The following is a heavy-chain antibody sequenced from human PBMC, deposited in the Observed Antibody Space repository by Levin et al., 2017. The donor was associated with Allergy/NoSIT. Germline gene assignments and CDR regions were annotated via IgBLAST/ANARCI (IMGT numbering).Heavy chain of an antibody. V-gene: IGHV3-74*01. CDR3: ARSNYGTLDS. J-gene: IGHJ4*02. CDR2: INADGNKV. CDR1: GFTFSNYW. Sequence: GGSLRLSCVASGFTFSNYWMHWVRQAPGKGLVWVSRINADGNKVSYAGSLRGRVTISRDNAKNTLYLQVNSLRDQDTAVYYCARSNYGTLDSWGQGTLATVSS. D-gene: IGHD4-17*01.